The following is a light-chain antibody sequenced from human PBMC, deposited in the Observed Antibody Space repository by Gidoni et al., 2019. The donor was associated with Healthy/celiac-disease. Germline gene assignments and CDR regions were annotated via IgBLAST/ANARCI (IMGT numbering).Light chain of an antibody. CDR1: QSVSSN. Sequence: AQTIATLSVSPGERATLSCRASQSVSSNLAWYQQKPGQAPRLLIYGASARATGIPARFSGSGSGTEFTLTISSLQSEDFAVYYCQQYNNWPPWTFGQGTKVEIK. J-gene: IGKJ1*01. CDR3: QQYNNWPPWT. CDR2: GAS. V-gene: IGKV3-15*01.